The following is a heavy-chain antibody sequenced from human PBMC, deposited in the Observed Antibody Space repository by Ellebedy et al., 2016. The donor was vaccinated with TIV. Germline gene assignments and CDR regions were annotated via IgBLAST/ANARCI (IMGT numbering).Heavy chain of an antibody. V-gene: IGHV3-7*05. J-gene: IGHJ6*02. CDR3: AKAVGDYYYYGMDV. CDR2: IKQDGSEK. Sequence: GGSLRLXXAASGFTFSSYWMSWVRQAPGKGLEWVANIKQDGSEKYYVDSVKGRFTISRDNSKNTLYLQMNSLRAEDTAVYYCAKAVGDYYYYGMDVWGQGTTVTVSS. CDR1: GFTFSSYW.